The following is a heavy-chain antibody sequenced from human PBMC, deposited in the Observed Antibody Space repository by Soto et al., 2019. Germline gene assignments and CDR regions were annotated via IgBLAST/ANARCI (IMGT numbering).Heavy chain of an antibody. J-gene: IGHJ4*02. Sequence: GASVKVSCKASGYTFTSYGISWVRRAPGKGLEWMGGIDAEDGETIYAQKFQGRVTMTEDTSTDTAYMELSSLRSEDTAVYYCATDAIAAAGLFDYWGQGTLVTVSS. CDR3: ATDAIAAAGLFDY. CDR2: IDAEDGET. V-gene: IGHV1-24*01. D-gene: IGHD6-13*01. CDR1: GYTFTSYG.